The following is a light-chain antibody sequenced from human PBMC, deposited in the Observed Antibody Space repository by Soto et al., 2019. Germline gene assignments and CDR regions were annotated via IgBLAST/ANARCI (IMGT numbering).Light chain of an antibody. Sequence: DIQMTQSPSTLSVSVGDRVTITCRASQSISSWLAWYQQKPGKAPKLLIYKASSLESGVPSRFSGSGSGTEFTLTISSLQPDDFAPYYCQQYNSYLLTFGGGTKVEIK. V-gene: IGKV1-5*03. CDR1: QSISSW. CDR3: QQYNSYLLT. J-gene: IGKJ4*01. CDR2: KAS.